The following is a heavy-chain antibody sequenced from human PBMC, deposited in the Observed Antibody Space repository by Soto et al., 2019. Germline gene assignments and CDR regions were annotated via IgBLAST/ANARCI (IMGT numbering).Heavy chain of an antibody. D-gene: IGHD2-8*01. V-gene: IGHV1-18*01. Sequence: QVQLVQSGGEVKKPGASVKVSCKASGYTFSNFGLSWVRQAPGQGLELMGWISPYNGITNYAQKLQGRLTMTTDTSTSTAYMELRSLRSDDTAVYYCARDRLGVSVTGGGFDSWGQGTLVTVSS. CDR1: GYTFSNFG. J-gene: IGHJ4*02. CDR2: ISPYNGIT. CDR3: ARDRLGVSVTGGGFDS.